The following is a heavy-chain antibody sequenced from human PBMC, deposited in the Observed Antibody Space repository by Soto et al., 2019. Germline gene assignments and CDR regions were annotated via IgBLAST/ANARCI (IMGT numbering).Heavy chain of an antibody. CDR2: IWYDGSNK. J-gene: IGHJ6*02. V-gene: IGHV3-33*01. Sequence: QVQLVESGGGVVQPGRSLRLSCAASGFTFSSYGMQWVRQAPGKGLEWVAVIWYDGSNKYYADSVKGRFTISRDNSKNTLYLQMNSLIAEDTAVYYCARDGFCSGGSCYLEGYYGMDVWGQGTTVTVSS. CDR3: ARDGFCSGGSCYLEGYYGMDV. D-gene: IGHD2-15*01. CDR1: GFTFSSYG.